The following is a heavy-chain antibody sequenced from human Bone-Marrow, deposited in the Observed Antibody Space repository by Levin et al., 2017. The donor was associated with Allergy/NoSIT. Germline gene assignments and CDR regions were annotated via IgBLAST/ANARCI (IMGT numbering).Heavy chain of an antibody. CDR2: SSDSDGSS. Sequence: GESLKISCAASGFTFSNYAMAWVRQAPGKGLEWVSGSSDSDGSSYYADSVKGRSTISRDNSKNTLYLQVNSLRAEDTAVYYCAKALRFCSSTSCYSDYFYGMDVWGQGTTVTVSS. CDR1: GFTFSNYA. CDR3: AKALRFCSSTSCYSDYFYGMDV. J-gene: IGHJ6*02. D-gene: IGHD2-2*02. V-gene: IGHV3-23*01.